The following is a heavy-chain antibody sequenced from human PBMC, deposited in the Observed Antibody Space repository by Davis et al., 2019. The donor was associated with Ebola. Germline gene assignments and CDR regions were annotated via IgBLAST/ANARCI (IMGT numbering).Heavy chain of an antibody. CDR1: GYTFTSYG. CDR3: ARLMTTVTTGDGY. D-gene: IGHD4-17*01. Sequence: ASVKVSCKASGYTFTSYGISWVRQAPGQGLEWMGWISAYNGNTNYAQKFQGRVTITADKSTSTAYMELSSLRSEDTAVYYCARLMTTVTTGDGYWGQGTLVTVSS. J-gene: IGHJ4*02. V-gene: IGHV1-18*01. CDR2: ISAYNGNT.